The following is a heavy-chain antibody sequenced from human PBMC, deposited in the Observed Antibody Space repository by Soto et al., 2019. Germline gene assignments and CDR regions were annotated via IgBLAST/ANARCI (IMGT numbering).Heavy chain of an antibody. V-gene: IGHV1-69*13. D-gene: IGHD2-2*01. J-gene: IGHJ6*02. CDR2: IIPIFHTA. CDR3: AGVGYCNTTNCLFYYYHYGMDV. CDR1: GDTFNSYA. Sequence: ASVKVSCKASGDTFNSYAISWVRQAPGQGLQWMGGIIPIFHTANYAQKFQARVTMTADESASTAYMELSGLRSEDTAVYYCAGVGYCNTTNCLFYYYHYGMDVWGQGTTVTVSS.